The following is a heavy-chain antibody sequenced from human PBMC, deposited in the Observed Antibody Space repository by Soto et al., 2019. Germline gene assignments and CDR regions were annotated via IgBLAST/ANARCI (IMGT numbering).Heavy chain of an antibody. V-gene: IGHV1-69*02. D-gene: IGHD2-15*01. Sequence: QVQLVQSGAEVKKPGSSVKVSCKASGGTFSSYTIRWVRQAPGQGLEWMGRIIPILGIANYAQKFQGRVTITADKSTSTAYMELSSLRSEDTAVYYCARAPGRDGLDYWGQGTLVTVSS. J-gene: IGHJ4*02. CDR2: IIPILGIA. CDR3: ARAPGRDGLDY. CDR1: GGTFSSYT.